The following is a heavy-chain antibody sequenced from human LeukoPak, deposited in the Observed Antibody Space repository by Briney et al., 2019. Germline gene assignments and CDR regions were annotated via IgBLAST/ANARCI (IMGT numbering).Heavy chain of an antibody. J-gene: IGHJ4*02. D-gene: IGHD6-13*01. CDR3: ARVAAAGNYYFDY. CDR1: GYSIRNGYN. CDR2: IYYSGST. V-gene: IGHV4-38-2*02. Sequence: SETLSLTCTVSGYSIRNGYNWGWIRLSPGKGLEWIGSIYYSGSTYYNPSLQSRVTISIDTSKNQFSLKLSSVTAADTAVYFCARVAAAGNYYFDYWGQGTLVTVSS.